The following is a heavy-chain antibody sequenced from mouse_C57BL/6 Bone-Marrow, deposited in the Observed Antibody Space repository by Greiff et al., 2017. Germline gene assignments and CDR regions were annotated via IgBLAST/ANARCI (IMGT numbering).Heavy chain of an antibody. Sequence: EVQGVESGGGLVKPGGSLKLSCAASGFTFSSYAMSWVRQTPEKRLEWVATISDGGSYTYYPANVKGRFTISRDNAKNNLYLQMSHLKSEDTAMYYCARSYDGYPHWYFDVWGTGTTVTVSS. J-gene: IGHJ1*03. V-gene: IGHV5-4*01. CDR2: ISDGGSYT. D-gene: IGHD2-3*01. CDR1: GFTFSSYA. CDR3: ARSYDGYPHWYFDV.